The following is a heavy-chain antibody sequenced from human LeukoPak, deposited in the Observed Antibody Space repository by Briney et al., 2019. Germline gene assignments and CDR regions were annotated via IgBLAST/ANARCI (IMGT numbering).Heavy chain of an antibody. CDR2: IYYTGST. Sequence: PSDTLSLTCTVSGGSVSSHYWGWIRQPPGEGLEWIGDIYYTGSTNHNPSLKSRVTISVDTSENQFSLRLSSVTAADTAVYYCARDSIEGNYYQLYAFDLWGQGTMVTVSS. CDR3: ARDSIEGNYYQLYAFDL. J-gene: IGHJ3*01. V-gene: IGHV4-59*02. D-gene: IGHD1-26*01. CDR1: GGSVSSHY.